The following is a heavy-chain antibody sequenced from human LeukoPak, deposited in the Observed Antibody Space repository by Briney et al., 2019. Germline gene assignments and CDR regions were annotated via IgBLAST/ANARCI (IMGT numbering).Heavy chain of an antibody. Sequence: PSETLSLTCTVSGGSISSSSYYWGWIRQPPGKGLEWIGSIYYSGSTNYNPSLKSRVTISVDTPKNQFSLKLSSVTAADTAVYYCARDRYYGSGSYRMDAFDIWGQGTMVTVSS. V-gene: IGHV4-39*07. CDR3: ARDRYYGSGSYRMDAFDI. D-gene: IGHD3-10*01. CDR2: IYYSGST. CDR1: GGSISSSSYY. J-gene: IGHJ3*02.